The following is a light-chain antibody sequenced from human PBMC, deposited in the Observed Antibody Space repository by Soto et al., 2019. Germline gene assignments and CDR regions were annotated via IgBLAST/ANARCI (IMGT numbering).Light chain of an antibody. J-gene: IGKJ1*01. CDR2: AAS. CDR3: QQLNSYPRT. V-gene: IGKV1-9*01. CDR1: QGINSY. Sequence: DIQLTQSPSVLSASVGDRVTITCRPSQGINSYLAWYQQKPGKVPKLLIYAASTLHRGVPSRFSGSGSGTEFTLTISSLQPEDFATYYCQQLNSYPRTFGQGTKVEIK.